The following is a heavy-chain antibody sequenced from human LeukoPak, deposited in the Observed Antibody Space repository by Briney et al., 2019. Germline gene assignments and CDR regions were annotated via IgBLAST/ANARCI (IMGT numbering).Heavy chain of an antibody. CDR2: IYYSGST. CDR3: ARGGITIFGVVIMPFDY. J-gene: IGHJ4*02. D-gene: IGHD3-3*01. Sequence: SETLSLTCTVSGGPISSYYWSWIRQPPGKGLEWTGYIYYSGSTNYNPSLKSRVTISVDTSKNQFSLKLSPVTAADTAVYYCARGGITIFGVVIMPFDYWGQGTLVTVSS. V-gene: IGHV4-59*01. CDR1: GGPISSYY.